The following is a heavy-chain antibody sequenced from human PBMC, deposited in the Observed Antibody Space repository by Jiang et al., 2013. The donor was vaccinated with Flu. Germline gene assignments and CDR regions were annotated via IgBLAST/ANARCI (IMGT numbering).Heavy chain of an antibody. CDR2: ISGSGGRT. CDR3: AKDREESAVSGPFDY. Sequence: VQLLESGGGLVQPGGSLRLSCAASGFTFSSYAMSWVRQAPGKGLEWVSTISGSGGRTYYAASVKGRFTVSRDISKNTLYLQMNNLRAEDTAIYYCAKDREESAVSGPFDYWGQGALVTVSS. J-gene: IGHJ4*02. D-gene: IGHD6-19*01. CDR1: GFTFSSYA. V-gene: IGHV3-23*01.